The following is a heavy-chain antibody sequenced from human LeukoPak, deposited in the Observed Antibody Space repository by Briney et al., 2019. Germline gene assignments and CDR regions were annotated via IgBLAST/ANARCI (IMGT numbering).Heavy chain of an antibody. D-gene: IGHD3-10*01. V-gene: IGHV3-21*01. CDR2: ISSSSSYI. CDR1: GFTFSSYS. J-gene: IGHJ4*02. Sequence: PGGSLRLSCAASGFTFSSYSMNWVRQAPGKGLEWVSSISSSSSYIYYADSVKGRFTISRDNAKNSLYLQMNSLRAEDTAVYYCAGVLLWFGAGGHFDYWGQGTLVTVSS. CDR3: AGVLLWFGAGGHFDY.